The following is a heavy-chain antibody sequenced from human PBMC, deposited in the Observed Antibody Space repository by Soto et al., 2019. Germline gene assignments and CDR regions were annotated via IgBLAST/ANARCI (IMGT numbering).Heavy chain of an antibody. D-gene: IGHD6-13*01. J-gene: IGHJ4*02. CDR3: ASLWGGYSSSWYFDY. Sequence: SETLSLTCTVSGGSISSSSYYWGWIRQPPGKGLEWIGSIYYSGSTYYNPSLKSRVTISVDTSKNQFSLKLSSVTAADTAVYYCASLWGGYSSSWYFDYWGQGTLVTVSS. V-gene: IGHV4-39*01. CDR1: GGSISSSSYY. CDR2: IYYSGST.